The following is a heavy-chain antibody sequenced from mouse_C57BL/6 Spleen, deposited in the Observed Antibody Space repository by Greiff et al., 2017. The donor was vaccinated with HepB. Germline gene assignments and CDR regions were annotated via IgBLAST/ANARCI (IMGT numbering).Heavy chain of an antibody. V-gene: IGHV1-22*01. CDR3: ASHFYYGSSS. J-gene: IGHJ2*01. CDR2: INPNNGGT. CDR1: GYTFTDYN. D-gene: IGHD1-1*01. Sequence: EVQLQESGPELVKPGASVKMSCKASGYTFTDYNMHWVKQSHGKSLEWIGYINPNNGGTSYNQKFKGKATLTVNKSSSTAYMELRSLTSEDSAVYYCASHFYYGSSSWGQGTTLTVSS.